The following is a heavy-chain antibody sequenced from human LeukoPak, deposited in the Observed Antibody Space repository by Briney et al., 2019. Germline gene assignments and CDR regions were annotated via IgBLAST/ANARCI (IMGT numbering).Heavy chain of an antibody. CDR3: ARGIRKVLPSAFDI. V-gene: IGHV1-8*01. CDR1: GYTFTIHD. CDR2: MNPNSGNT. J-gene: IGHJ3*02. D-gene: IGHD2-8*02. Sequence: ASVKVSCKASGYTFTIHDINWVRQATGQGLEWMGWMNPNSGNTGYAQKFQGRVTMTRNTSISTAYMELSSLRSEDTAVYYCARGIRKVLPSAFDIWGRGTTVTVSS.